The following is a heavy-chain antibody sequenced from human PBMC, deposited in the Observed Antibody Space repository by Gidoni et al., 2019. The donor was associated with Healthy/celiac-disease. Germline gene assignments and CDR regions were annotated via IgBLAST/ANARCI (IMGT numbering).Heavy chain of an antibody. Sequence: QVQLVESGGGLVKPGGSLRLSCAASGFTFNDYYMSWIRQAPGKGLEWVSYISSGGSTIYYADSVKGRFTISRDNAENSLYLQMNSLRAEDTAVYYCARDGSPELGESLNWFDPWGQGTLVTVSS. CDR3: ARDGSPELGESLNWFDP. V-gene: IGHV3-11*01. J-gene: IGHJ5*02. CDR1: GFTFNDYY. D-gene: IGHD3-10*01. CDR2: ISSGGSTI.